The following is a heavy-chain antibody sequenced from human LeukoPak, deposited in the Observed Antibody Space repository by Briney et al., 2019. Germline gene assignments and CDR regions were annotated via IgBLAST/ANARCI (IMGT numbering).Heavy chain of an antibody. Sequence: TSETLSLTCTVSGGSISSYYWSWIRQPPGKGLEWIGYIYYSGSTNYNPSLKSRVTISVDTSKNQFSLKPSSVTAADTAVYYCARDRNDFWSGYADGMDVWGQGTTVTVSS. V-gene: IGHV4-59*01. CDR3: ARDRNDFWSGYADGMDV. J-gene: IGHJ6*02. D-gene: IGHD3-3*01. CDR1: GGSISSYY. CDR2: IYYSGST.